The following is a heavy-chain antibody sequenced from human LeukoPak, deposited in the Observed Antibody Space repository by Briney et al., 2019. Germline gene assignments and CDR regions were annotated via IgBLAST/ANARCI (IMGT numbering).Heavy chain of an antibody. CDR2: IIPRFGTP. CDR1: GGTLSTSA. J-gene: IGHJ5*01. V-gene: IGHV1-69*05. D-gene: IGHD5-18*01. CDR3: ARGRGYSYSSHFDS. Sequence: GASVKVSCKASGGTLSTSAISWVRQAPGQGLEWMVGIIPRFGTPNYAQQFQGRVTVTTDASTNTAYMELRSLRSEDTAVYYCARGRGYSYSSHFDSWGQGTLVTVSS.